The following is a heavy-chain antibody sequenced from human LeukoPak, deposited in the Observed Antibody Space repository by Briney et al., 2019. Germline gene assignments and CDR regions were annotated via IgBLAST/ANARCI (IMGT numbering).Heavy chain of an antibody. CDR2: FDPEDGDT. D-gene: IGHD2-2*01. Sequence: GASVTLSCKVSGYTLTVLSMNWDRQAPGKRLEWMGGFDPEDGDTIYAQKFQGRVTMTEDTSTDTAYMELSSLRSEDAAVYYCATGDIVVVPAAMLRCCGFAHYLGMDVWGQGTTVTVSS. J-gene: IGHJ6*02. CDR3: ATGDIVVVPAAMLRCCGFAHYLGMDV. V-gene: IGHV1-24*01. CDR1: GYTLTVLS.